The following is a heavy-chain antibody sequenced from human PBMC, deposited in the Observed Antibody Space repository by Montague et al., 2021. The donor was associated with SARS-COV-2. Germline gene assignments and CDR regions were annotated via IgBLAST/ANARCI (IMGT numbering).Heavy chain of an antibody. D-gene: IGHD6-13*01. CDR3: AKEQYSSRWSDFDY. J-gene: IGHJ4*02. Sequence: SLRLSCAASGFTFSTYPMHWVRQAPGKGLEWLVVITYDGSKKYYADSVKGRFTISRDNSENILFLQMNSLRADDTAVYYCAKEQYSSRWSDFDYWGQGTVVAVSS. V-gene: IGHV3-30*04. CDR1: GFTFSTYP. CDR2: ITYDGSKK.